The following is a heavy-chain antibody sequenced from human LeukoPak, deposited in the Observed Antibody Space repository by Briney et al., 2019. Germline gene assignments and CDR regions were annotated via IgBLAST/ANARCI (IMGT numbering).Heavy chain of an antibody. CDR2: ISGSGDNT. CDR1: GFTFSSYA. J-gene: IGHJ4*02. V-gene: IGHV3-23*01. Sequence: GGSLRLSCAASGFTFSSYAMSWVRQAPGKGLEWVSGISGSGDNTYYADSVKGRFTISRDNSKNTLYVQVNSLGTEDTAAYYCAKGSYYDSSGSFYFDYWGQGALVTVSS. CDR3: AKGSYYDSSGSFYFDY. D-gene: IGHD3-22*01.